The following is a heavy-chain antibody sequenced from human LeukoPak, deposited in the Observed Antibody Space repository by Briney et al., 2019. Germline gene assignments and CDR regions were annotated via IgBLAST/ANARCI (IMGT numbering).Heavy chain of an antibody. CDR2: IYYSGST. CDR3: VRVSITMIGNDAFDI. J-gene: IGHJ3*02. Sequence: SETLSLTCTVSGGSISSYYWSWIRQPPGKGLEWIGYIYYSGSTNYNPSLKSRVTISVDTSKNQFSLKLSSVTAADTAVYYCVRVSITMIGNDAFDIWGQGTMVTVSS. D-gene: IGHD3-22*01. CDR1: GGSISSYY. V-gene: IGHV4-59*01.